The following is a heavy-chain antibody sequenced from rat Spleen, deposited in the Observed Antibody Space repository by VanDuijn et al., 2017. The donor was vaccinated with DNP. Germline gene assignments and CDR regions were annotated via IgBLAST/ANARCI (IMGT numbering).Heavy chain of an antibody. D-gene: IGHD4-3*01. V-gene: IGHV5-22*01. CDR1: GFSFSDYY. CDR3: ARWYNSGYSFDY. CDR2: VSYEGTDT. Sequence: EVQLVESGGGFVQPGRSLKLSCAASGFSFSDYYMAWVRQAPKKGLEWVASVSYEGTDTDYGDSVKGRFTISRDNAKSTLFLQMHSLRSEDTATYFCARWYNSGYSFDYWGQGVMVTVSS. J-gene: IGHJ2*01.